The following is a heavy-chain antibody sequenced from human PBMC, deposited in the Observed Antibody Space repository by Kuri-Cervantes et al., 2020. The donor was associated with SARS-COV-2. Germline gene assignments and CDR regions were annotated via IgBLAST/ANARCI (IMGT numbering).Heavy chain of an antibody. CDR3: AKVMGRNTMVRGKNPDALDF. CDR1: GFTFSSYS. D-gene: IGHD3-10*01. J-gene: IGHJ3*01. V-gene: IGHV3-21*04. CDR2: ISSSSRYI. Sequence: GESLKISCAASGFTFSSYSMNWVRQAPGKGLEWVSSISSSSRYIYYADSVKGRFTISRDNSKNTLYLQMNSLRAEDTAVYFCAKVMGRNTMVRGKNPDALDFWGQGTMVTVSS.